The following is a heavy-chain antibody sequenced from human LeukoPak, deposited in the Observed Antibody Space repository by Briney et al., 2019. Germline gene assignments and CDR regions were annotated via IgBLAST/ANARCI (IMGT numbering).Heavy chain of an antibody. CDR2: ISGSGFNT. CDR1: GFTFSSYA. Sequence: GGSLRLSCAASGFTFSSYAMNWVRQAPGKGLEWVSGISGSGFNTYYADSVKGRFTISRDSSKNTLYLQMKCLRAEDTAAYYCAKSLLRYFDWYLDYWGQGTLVTVSS. D-gene: IGHD3-9*01. CDR3: AKSLLRYFDWYLDY. V-gene: IGHV3-23*01. J-gene: IGHJ4*02.